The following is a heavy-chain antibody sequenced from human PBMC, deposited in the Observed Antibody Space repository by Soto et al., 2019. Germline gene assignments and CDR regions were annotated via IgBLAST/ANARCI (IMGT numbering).Heavy chain of an antibody. V-gene: IGHV3-21*04. Sequence: PGGSLRLSCAASGFTFSNYTLNWVRQAPGKGLEWGSIISRTSNHIYYADSVKGRFTVSRHNAENSLYLQINSLRAEDTAVYYCAKDRGRGSPGSGGMDVWRQGTTVTVSS. CDR2: ISRTSNHI. CDR1: GFTFSNYT. D-gene: IGHD3-10*01. CDR3: AKDRGRGSPGSGGMDV. J-gene: IGHJ6*02.